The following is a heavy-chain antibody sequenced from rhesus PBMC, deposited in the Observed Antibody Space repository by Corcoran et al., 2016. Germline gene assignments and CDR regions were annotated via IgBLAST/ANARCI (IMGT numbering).Heavy chain of an antibody. V-gene: IGHV7-114*01. CDR3: ARLGGGFDS. Sequence: QVQLVQSGAEVKQPGASVKVSCKASGYTFTSYGMNWVRQAHGQRLEWMGGSRTNPGNPTYAQGVKERFTFSMDPSISTAYLQISRLKAEDTAVYYCARLGGGFDSWGQGVLVTVSS. CDR2: SRTNPGNP. J-gene: IGHJ4*01. CDR1: GYTFTSYG. D-gene: IGHD3-34*01.